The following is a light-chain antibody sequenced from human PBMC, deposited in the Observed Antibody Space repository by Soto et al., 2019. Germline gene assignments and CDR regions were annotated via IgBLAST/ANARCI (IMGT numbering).Light chain of an antibody. Sequence: DIVKTQSPLSLPVTPGEPASISCRASQSLLHSNGYNYLDSYLQKPGQSPQLLIYMGSNRASGVHDRFSGSASSIEFTLKISRVEAEDVGVYYCMQALQTAQTVGQGTKVEIK. CDR2: MGS. CDR1: QSLLHSNGYNY. CDR3: MQALQTAQT. J-gene: IGKJ1*01. V-gene: IGKV2-28*01.